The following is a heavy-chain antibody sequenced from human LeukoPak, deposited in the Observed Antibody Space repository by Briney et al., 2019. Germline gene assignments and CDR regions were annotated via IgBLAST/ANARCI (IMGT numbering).Heavy chain of an antibody. CDR1: GFTYSSYS. D-gene: IGHD3-10*01. Sequence: GGSLRLSCAASGFTYSSYSMNWVRQAPGKGLEWVSSISSSSSYIYYADSVKGRFTISRDNAKNSLYLQMNSLRAEDTAVYYCARDENTVRGVITHDYWGQGTLVTVSS. V-gene: IGHV3-21*01. CDR2: ISSSSSYI. CDR3: ARDENTVRGVITHDY. J-gene: IGHJ4*02.